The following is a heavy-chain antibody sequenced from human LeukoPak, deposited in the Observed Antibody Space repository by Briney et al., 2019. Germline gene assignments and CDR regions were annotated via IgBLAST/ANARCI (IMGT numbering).Heavy chain of an antibody. V-gene: IGHV4-31*03. D-gene: IGHD5-18*01. CDR2: IYYSGST. CDR3: ARVHTWIQLWSTGGYMDV. J-gene: IGHJ6*03. Sequence: SQTLSLTCTVSGGSISSGGYYWSWIRQHPGKGLEWIGYIYYSGSTYYNPSLKSRVTISVDTSKNQFSLKLSSVTAADTAVYYCARVHTWIQLWSTGGYMDVWGKGTTVTVSS. CDR1: GGSISSGGYY.